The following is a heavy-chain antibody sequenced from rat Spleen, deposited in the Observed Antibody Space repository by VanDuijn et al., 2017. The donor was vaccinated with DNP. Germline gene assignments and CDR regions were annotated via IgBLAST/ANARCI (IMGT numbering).Heavy chain of an antibody. CDR1: GFIFNDFW. V-gene: IGHV4-2*01. CDR2: VNKDSSTI. Sequence: EVKFVESGGGLVQPGRSLKLSCAASGFIFNDFWMGWVRQAPGKGLEWIGEVNKDSSTISYTPSLKDKFTISRDNAQNTLYLQMNKLGSEDTAIYYCATVLGDYWGQGVMVTVSS. CDR3: ATVLGDY. D-gene: IGHD4-6*01. J-gene: IGHJ2*01.